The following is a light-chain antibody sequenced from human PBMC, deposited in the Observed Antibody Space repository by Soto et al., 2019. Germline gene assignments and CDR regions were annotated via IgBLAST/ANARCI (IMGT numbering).Light chain of an antibody. CDR1: QRVNSSY. J-gene: IGKJ1*01. CDR2: GVS. Sequence: TVLTQSPGTMSSPACGRAPRSCSTSQRVNSSYLAWYQQTPGQAPRLLIYGVSNRATGIPDRFSGSGSGTDFTLTIRRLEPEDFAVYYCQQYGSSPRTFGQGTKVDIK. CDR3: QQYGSSPRT. V-gene: IGKV3-20*01.